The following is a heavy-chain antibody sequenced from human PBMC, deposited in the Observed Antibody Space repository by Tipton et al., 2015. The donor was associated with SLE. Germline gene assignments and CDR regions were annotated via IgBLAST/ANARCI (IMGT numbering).Heavy chain of an antibody. V-gene: IGHV4-59*01. CDR3: ARDFSTSRDFWSDNYVTDYGLDV. D-gene: IGHD3-3*01. CDR1: GGSIRSYY. J-gene: IGHJ6*02. Sequence: TLSLTCSVSGGSIRSYYWSWIRQPPGKGLEWLGDIFYSGSTNYNPSLKSRLTISVDTSKNQFSLKLSSVTAADTALYYCARDFSTSRDFWSDNYVTDYGLDVWGQGTTVTVSS. CDR2: IFYSGST.